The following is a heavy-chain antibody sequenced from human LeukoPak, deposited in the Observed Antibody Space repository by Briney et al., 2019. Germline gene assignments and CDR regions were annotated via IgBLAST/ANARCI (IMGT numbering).Heavy chain of an antibody. D-gene: IGHD1-26*01. V-gene: IGHV3-23*01. Sequence: GGSLRLSCAASGFTFSSYAMSWVRQAPGKGLEWVSAISGSGGSTYYADSVKGRFTISRDNSKNTLYLQMNSLRAEDTAVYYCAKRGLIGGSYYRYYFDYWGQGTLVTVPS. J-gene: IGHJ4*02. CDR2: ISGSGGST. CDR3: AKRGLIGGSYYRYYFDY. CDR1: GFTFSSYA.